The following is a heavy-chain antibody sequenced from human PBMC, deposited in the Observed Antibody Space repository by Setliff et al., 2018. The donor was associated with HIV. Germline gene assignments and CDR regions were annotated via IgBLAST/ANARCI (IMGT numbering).Heavy chain of an antibody. CDR1: GYTFSSHD. J-gene: IGHJ6*02. Sequence: ASVKVSCKASGYTFSSHDINWVRQATGQGLEWMGWMSPKSGNSGYAQKFQGRVTMTRNTSISTAYMELRSLTSEDTAVYYCARFLPGYSSSWYFGYSYYGMDVWGQGTTVTVSS. D-gene: IGHD6-13*01. CDR3: ARFLPGYSSSWYFGYSYYGMDV. CDR2: MSPKSGNS. V-gene: IGHV1-8*02.